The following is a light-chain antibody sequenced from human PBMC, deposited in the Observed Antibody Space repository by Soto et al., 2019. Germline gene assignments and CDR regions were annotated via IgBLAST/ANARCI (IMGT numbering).Light chain of an antibody. CDR3: ISYAGSNSVA. V-gene: IGLV2-8*01. J-gene: IGLJ2*01. CDR2: DVS. CDR1: SSDVGGNKF. Sequence: QSALSQPPSASGSPGQSVTISCSGTSSDVGGNKFVSWYQQHPGKAPKLIIYDVSERPSGVPDRFSGSKSGNTASLTVSGLQADDEADYYCISYAGSNSVAFGGGTQLTVL.